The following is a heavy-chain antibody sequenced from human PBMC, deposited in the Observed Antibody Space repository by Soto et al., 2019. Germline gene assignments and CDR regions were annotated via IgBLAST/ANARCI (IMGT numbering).Heavy chain of an antibody. Sequence: ASVKVSCKASGYTFTSYCMHWVRQAPGQRLEWMGWINAGNGNTKYSQKFQGRVTITRDTSASTAYMELSSLRSEDTAVYYCARDPYSSGWYEGTLDYWGQGTLVTV. V-gene: IGHV1-3*01. J-gene: IGHJ4*02. CDR3: ARDPYSSGWYEGTLDY. CDR2: INAGNGNT. CDR1: GYTFTSYC. D-gene: IGHD6-19*01.